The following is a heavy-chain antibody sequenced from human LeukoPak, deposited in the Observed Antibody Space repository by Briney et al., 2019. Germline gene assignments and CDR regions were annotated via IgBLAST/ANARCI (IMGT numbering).Heavy chain of an antibody. CDR3: VRGTGY. Sequence: HTGGSLRLSCSVSGFTFSTYVMHWVRQAPGKGLEYVSAISSNGDNTYYADSVKGRFTISRDNSKNTLYLQMSSLRADDTAVYYCVRGTGYWGQGTLVTVPS. CDR1: GFTFSTYV. V-gene: IGHV3-64D*06. J-gene: IGHJ4*02. CDR2: ISSNGDNT.